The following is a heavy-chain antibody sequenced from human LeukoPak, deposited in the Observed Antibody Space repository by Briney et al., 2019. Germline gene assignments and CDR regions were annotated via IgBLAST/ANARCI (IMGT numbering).Heavy chain of an antibody. J-gene: IGHJ4*02. Sequence: KPSETLSLTCIVSGGSISSDSHYWGWIRQPPGKGLEWFGTMYYSGNTYYNPSLKSRVTISVDASKNQFSLRLSSVTAADTPVYYCARLIGLWFPFDYWGQGALVAVSS. V-gene: IGHV4-39*01. CDR1: GGSISSDSHY. D-gene: IGHD3-10*01. CDR3: ARLIGLWFPFDY. CDR2: MYYSGNT.